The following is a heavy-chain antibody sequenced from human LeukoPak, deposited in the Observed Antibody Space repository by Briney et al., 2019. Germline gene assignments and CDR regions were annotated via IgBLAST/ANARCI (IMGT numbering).Heavy chain of an antibody. V-gene: IGHV4-59*01. CDR1: GFTFSSYA. CDR2: IYYSGST. CDR3: ARGKTYYDISKDAFDI. Sequence: GSLRLSCAASGFTFSSYAMNWVRQPPGKGLEWIGYIYYSGSTNYNPSLKSRVTISVDTSKNQFSLKLSSVTAADTAVYYCARGKTYYDISKDAFDIWGQGTMVTVSS. D-gene: IGHD3-22*01. J-gene: IGHJ3*02.